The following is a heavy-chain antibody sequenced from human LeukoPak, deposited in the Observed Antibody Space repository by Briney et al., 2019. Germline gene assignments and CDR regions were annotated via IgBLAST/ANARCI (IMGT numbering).Heavy chain of an antibody. D-gene: IGHD3-16*01. CDR2: ISGSGGST. CDR3: ARGGGLAVDS. V-gene: IGHV3-23*01. Sequence: GGSLRLSCAASGFTFTSYAMSWVRQAPGKGLEWVSAISGSGGSTYSADSVQGRFTISRDNSKNTLYLQMNSLRAEDTAVYYCARGGGLAVDSWGQGTLVTVSS. J-gene: IGHJ4*02. CDR1: GFTFTSYA.